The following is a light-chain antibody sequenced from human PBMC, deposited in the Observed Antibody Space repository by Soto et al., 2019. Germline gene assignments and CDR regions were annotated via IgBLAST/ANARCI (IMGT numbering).Light chain of an antibody. CDR2: KAS. CDR3: QQWNSYSWT. Sequence: DIQLTQSPSTLSASVGDRVIKQKPGKAPKLLIYKASTLKSGVPSRFSGSGSGTEFTLTISSLQPDDFATYYCQQWNSYSWTFGQGTKVEI. V-gene: IGKV1-5*03. J-gene: IGKJ1*01.